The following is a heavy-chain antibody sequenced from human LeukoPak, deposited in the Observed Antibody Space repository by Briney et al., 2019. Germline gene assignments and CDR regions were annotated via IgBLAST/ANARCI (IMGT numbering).Heavy chain of an antibody. CDR2: INTGNGNT. CDR3: ARDPIGSRWPYYFDY. J-gene: IGHJ4*02. V-gene: IGHV1-3*04. CDR1: GYTFTTYA. Sequence: ASVKVSCEASGYTFTTYAMHWVRQAPGQRLEWMRWINTGNGNTKYSQKFQARVTITRDTSASTAYMELSSLRSEDTAVYYCARDPIGSRWPYYFDYWGQGTLVTVSS. D-gene: IGHD6-13*01.